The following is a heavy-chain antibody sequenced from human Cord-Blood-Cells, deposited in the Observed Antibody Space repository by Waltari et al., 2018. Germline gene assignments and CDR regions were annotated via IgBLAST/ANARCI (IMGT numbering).Heavy chain of an antibody. CDR2: MNHSGST. V-gene: IGHV4-34*01. Sequence: QVQLQQWGAGLLKPSETLSLTCAVYGGSFSGYYWSWIRQPPGRGLEWIGEMNHSGSTNYNPSLKSRVTISVDTSKNQFSPKLSSVTAADTAVYYCARGRDNRIAAAVSNAFDIWGQGTMVTVSS. CDR1: GGSFSGYY. D-gene: IGHD6-13*01. J-gene: IGHJ3*02. CDR3: ARGRDNRIAAAVSNAFDI.